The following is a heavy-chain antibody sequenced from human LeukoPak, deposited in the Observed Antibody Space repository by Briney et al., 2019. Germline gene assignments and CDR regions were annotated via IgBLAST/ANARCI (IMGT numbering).Heavy chain of an antibody. CDR2: IYTSGST. V-gene: IGHV4-61*02. D-gene: IGHD2-21*01. CDR3: ARADFGGNSDY. CDR1: GGSISSGSYY. Sequence: SETLSLTCTVSGGSISSGSYYWSWIRQPAGKGLEWIGRIYTSGSTNYNPSLKRRVALSVDTSKNQFSLNLSSVTAADTAVYYCARADFGGNSDYWGQGTLVTVSS. J-gene: IGHJ4*02.